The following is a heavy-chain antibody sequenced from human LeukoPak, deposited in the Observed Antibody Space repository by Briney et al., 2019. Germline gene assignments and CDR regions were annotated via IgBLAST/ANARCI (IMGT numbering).Heavy chain of an antibody. D-gene: IGHD5-12*01. CDR2: INHSGST. CDR1: GGSFSGYY. Sequence: RPSETLSLTCAVYGGSFSGYYWSWIRQPPGKGLEWIGEINHSGSTNYNPSLKSRVTISVDTSKNQFSLKLSSVTAADTAVYYCARVGKRGYEYDDYWDQGTLVTVSS. V-gene: IGHV4-34*01. CDR3: ARVGKRGYEYDDY. J-gene: IGHJ4*02.